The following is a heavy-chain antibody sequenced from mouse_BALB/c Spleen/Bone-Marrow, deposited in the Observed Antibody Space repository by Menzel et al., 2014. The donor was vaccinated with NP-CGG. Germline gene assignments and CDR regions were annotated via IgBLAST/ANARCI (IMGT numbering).Heavy chain of an antibody. J-gene: IGHJ4*01. CDR2: IWSDGST. D-gene: IGHD2-12*01. CDR1: GFSLTSYG. CDR3: ARSSPTTWAMDY. Sequence: QVQLKQSGPGLVAPSQSLSITCTVSGFSLTSYGVHWVRQPPGKGLEWLVVIWSDGSTTYNSALKSRLSISKDNSKSQVFLKMNSLQTDDTAMYYCARSSPTTWAMDYWGQGTSVTVSS. V-gene: IGHV2-6*02.